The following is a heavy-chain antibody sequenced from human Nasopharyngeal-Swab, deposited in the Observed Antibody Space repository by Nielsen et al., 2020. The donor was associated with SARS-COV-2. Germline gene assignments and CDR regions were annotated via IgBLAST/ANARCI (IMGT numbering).Heavy chain of an antibody. J-gene: IGHJ4*02. D-gene: IGHD3-3*01. CDR2: ISTTNGSM. Sequence: GESLKISCAASGFSCSTYNMNWVRQAPGKGLEWVSSISTTNGSMDYADSVRGRFTISRDNAKNSLFLQMNNLRAEDTAVYYCARGSVYHTLLYWGQGTLVTVS. CDR1: GFSCSTYN. V-gene: IGHV3-21*01. CDR3: ARGSVYHTLLY.